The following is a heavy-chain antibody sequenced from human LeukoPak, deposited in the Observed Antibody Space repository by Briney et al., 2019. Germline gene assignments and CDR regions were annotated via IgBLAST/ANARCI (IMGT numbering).Heavy chain of an antibody. J-gene: IGHJ4*02. V-gene: IGHV3-30*02. CDR2: IRNDGRNK. CDR3: AKGLRKLIVGSTEYYFDY. CDR1: GFTFSSYG. Sequence: GGSLRLSCAASGFTFSSYGMHWVRQAPGKGLEWVAFIRNDGRNKYYADSVKGRFTISRDNSKNTLYLQMNSLRAEDTAVYYCAKGLRKLIVGSTEYYFDYWGQGALVTVSS. D-gene: IGHD1-26*01.